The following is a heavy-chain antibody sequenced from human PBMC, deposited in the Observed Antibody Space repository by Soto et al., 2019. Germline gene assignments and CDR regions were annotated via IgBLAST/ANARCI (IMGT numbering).Heavy chain of an antibody. CDR2: IYYSGST. V-gene: IGHV4-30-4*01. CDR3: VSKSYGYTFYDY. Sequence: QVQLQESGPGLVKPSQTLSLTCTVSGGSISSDDYYWSWNRPPPVKGLVWIGYIYYSGSTYYNTSLKSLVTISVYTSKNQFSLKRISVSAAYTAVYYCVSKSYGYTFYDYWCQGTLLTVSS. D-gene: IGHD5-18*01. CDR1: GGSISSDDYY. J-gene: IGHJ4*02.